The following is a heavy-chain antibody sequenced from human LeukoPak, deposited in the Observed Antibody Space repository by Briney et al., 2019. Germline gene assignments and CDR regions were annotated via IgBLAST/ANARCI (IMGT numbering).Heavy chain of an antibody. CDR3: LRGQGYCEILTGLDY. D-gene: IGHD3-9*01. CDR2: IYHSGST. Sequence: SGTLSLTCAVSGYSISSGYYRGGIRPPPGKGGAWIGSIYHSGSTYYPQSLKSRVTISVDKSKNQFSLQLTCLTAGDTAVYYCLRGQGYCEILTGLDYWGRGTPVTLSS. J-gene: IGHJ4*02. CDR1: GYSISSGYY. V-gene: IGHV4-38-2*01.